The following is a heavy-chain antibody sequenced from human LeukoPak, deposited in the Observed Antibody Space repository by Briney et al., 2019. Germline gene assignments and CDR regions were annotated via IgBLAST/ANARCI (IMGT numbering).Heavy chain of an antibody. CDR2: IIPIFGTA. V-gene: IGHV1-69*06. CDR3: ARDLSSSWYINWFDP. D-gene: IGHD6-13*01. Sequence: SVKVSCKASGGTFSSYAISWVRQAPGQGLEWMGGIIPIFGTANYAQKFQGRVTITADKSTSTAYMELSSLRSEDTAVYYCARDLSSSWYINWFDPWGQGTLVTVSS. CDR1: GGTFSSYA. J-gene: IGHJ5*02.